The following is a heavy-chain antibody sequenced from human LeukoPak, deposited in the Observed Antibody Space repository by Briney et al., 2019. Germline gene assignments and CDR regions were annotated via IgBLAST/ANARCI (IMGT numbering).Heavy chain of an antibody. D-gene: IGHD5-18*01. Sequence: GSLRLSCAASGFTFTAYWMHWVRQAPGKGLVWVSHINSDGSITSYADSMKGRFTISRDNAKNTLYLQMNSLRAEDTAVYYCARDAVDTANAVWGQGTTVTVSS. CDR1: GFTFTAYW. V-gene: IGHV3-74*01. CDR3: ARDAVDTANAV. CDR2: INSDGSIT. J-gene: IGHJ6*02.